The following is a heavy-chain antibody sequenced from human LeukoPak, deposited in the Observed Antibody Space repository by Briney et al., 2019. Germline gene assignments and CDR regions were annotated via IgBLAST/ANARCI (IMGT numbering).Heavy chain of an antibody. Sequence: SETLSLTCTVSGGXISSYYWSWIRQPPGKGLEWLGYISYSGSTYYNPSLKSRVTISVDTSKSKFSLKLSSVTAADTAVYYCARLGDSTSRLYYFDYWGQGTLVTVSS. CDR2: ISYSGST. V-gene: IGHV4-59*08. D-gene: IGHD6-6*01. CDR3: ARLGDSTSRLYYFDY. J-gene: IGHJ4*02. CDR1: GGXISSYY.